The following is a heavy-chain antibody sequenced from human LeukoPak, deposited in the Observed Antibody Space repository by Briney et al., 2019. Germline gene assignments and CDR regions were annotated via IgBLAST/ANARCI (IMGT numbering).Heavy chain of an antibody. CDR2: ISDSGRNT. J-gene: IGHJ4*02. CDR1: GFPFSGYA. CDR3: AKDVMGYSALRFMETLDF. Sequence: GGSLRLSCAASGFPFSGYAMSWVRQAPGKGLEWVSSISDSGRNTYYEDSVKGRFTVSRDTSKNTVFLQMNNLRVEDTAVYFCAKDVMGYSALRFMETLDFWGQGTLVTVSS. V-gene: IGHV3-23*01. D-gene: IGHD3-3*01.